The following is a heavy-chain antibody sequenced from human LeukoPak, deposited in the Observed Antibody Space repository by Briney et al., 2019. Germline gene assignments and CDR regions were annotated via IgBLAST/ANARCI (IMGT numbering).Heavy chain of an antibody. CDR2: IYYSGST. V-gene: IGHV4-59*01. CDR3: AREGMIANGREPAEI. D-gene: IGHD3-22*01. Sequence: SETLSLTCSVSGGSISSSYCSGIRQAPGKGLEWIGQIYYSGSTNYNPSLKSRVTISVDASKNQFSLKLSSVTAADTAVYYCAREGMIANGREPAEIWGQGTMVTVSS. J-gene: IGHJ3*02. CDR1: GGSISSSY.